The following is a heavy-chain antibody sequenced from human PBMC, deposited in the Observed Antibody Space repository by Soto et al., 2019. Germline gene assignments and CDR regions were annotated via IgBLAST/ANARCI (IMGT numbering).Heavy chain of an antibody. CDR3: AREVVVSRGASYFGY. J-gene: IGHJ4*02. D-gene: IGHD2-2*01. V-gene: IGHV3-7*04. CDR1: GFTFSSNW. CDR2: IRQDGSEI. Sequence: GGSLRLACVGSGFTFSSNWMTWVRQAPGKGLEWVANIRQDGSEINYVDSVKGRFTISRDNTKNSLYLQMNSLRAEDTAIYYCAREVVVSRGASYFGYWAPGNLVTVSS.